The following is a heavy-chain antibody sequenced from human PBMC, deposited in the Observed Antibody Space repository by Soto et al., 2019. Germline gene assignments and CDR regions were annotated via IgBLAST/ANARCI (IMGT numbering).Heavy chain of an antibody. J-gene: IGHJ6*02. CDR3: ARSLFTMVRGSSSPRYGMDV. CDR1: GGTFSSYA. CDR2: IIPIFGTA. D-gene: IGHD3-10*01. Sequence: VASVKVSCKASGGTFSSYAISWVRQAPGQGLEWMGGIIPIFGTANYAQKFQGRVTITADESTSTAYMELSSLRSEDTAVYYCARSLFTMVRGSSSPRYGMDVWGQGTTVTVSS. V-gene: IGHV1-69*13.